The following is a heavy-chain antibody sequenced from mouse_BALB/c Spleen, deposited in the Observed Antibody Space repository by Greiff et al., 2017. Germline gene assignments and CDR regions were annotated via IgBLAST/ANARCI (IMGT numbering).Heavy chain of an antibody. CDR2: INSNGGST. CDR3: ARRGGYFDV. CDR1: GFTFSSYG. V-gene: IGHV5-6-3*01. J-gene: IGHJ1*01. Sequence: EVKLVESGGGLVQPGGSLKLSCAASGFTFSSYGMSWVRQTPDKRLELVATINSNGGSTYYPDSVKGRFTISRDNAKNTLYLQMSSLKSEDTAMYYCARRGGYFDVWGAGTTVTVSS.